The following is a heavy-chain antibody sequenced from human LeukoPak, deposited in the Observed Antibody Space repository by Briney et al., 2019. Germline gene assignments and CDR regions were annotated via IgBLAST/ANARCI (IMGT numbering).Heavy chain of an antibody. D-gene: IGHD6-13*01. CDR2: FDPEDGET. Sequence: ASVKVSCKVSGYTLTELSMHWVRQAPGKGLEWMGDFDPEDGETIYAQKFQGRVTMTEDTSTDTAYMELSSLRSEDTAVYYCATGSIAAAGSRDAFDIWGQGTMVTVSS. V-gene: IGHV1-24*01. J-gene: IGHJ3*02. CDR1: GYTLTELS. CDR3: ATGSIAAAGSRDAFDI.